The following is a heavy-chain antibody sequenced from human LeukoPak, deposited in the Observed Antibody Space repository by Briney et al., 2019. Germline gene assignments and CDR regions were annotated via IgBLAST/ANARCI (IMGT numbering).Heavy chain of an antibody. D-gene: IGHD3-10*01. CDR2: ISPYNGNT. CDR3: ANMVRGARYYYYMDV. J-gene: IGHJ6*03. Sequence: ASVKVSCKASGYTFTSYGISWVRQAPGQGLEWMGWISPYNGNTDYSQKLQGRVTMTTDTSTSTAYMELRSLRSDDTAVYYCANMVRGARYYYYMDVWGKGTTVTISS. V-gene: IGHV1-18*01. CDR1: GYTFTSYG.